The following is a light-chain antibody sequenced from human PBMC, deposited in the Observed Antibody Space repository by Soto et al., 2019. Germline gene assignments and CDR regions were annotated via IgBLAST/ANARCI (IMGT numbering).Light chain of an antibody. CDR1: SSDVGGYNY. Sequence: QSVLTQPASVSGSHLQSITLSCTGTSSDVGGYNYVSWYQRHPGKAPILMIYHVTNRPSGGSNRFSASKSGNTASLTISGLQAEDEADYYRSSYTSSSTYAFGTGTKVTVL. V-gene: IGLV2-14*03. CDR2: HVT. CDR3: SSYTSSSTYA. J-gene: IGLJ1*01.